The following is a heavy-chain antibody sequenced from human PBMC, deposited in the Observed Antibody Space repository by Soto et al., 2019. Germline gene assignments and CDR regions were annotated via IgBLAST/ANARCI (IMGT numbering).Heavy chain of an antibody. CDR3: AKGPRGYSGDYDILFDY. J-gene: IGHJ4*02. Sequence: PGGSLRLSCAASGFTFSSYGMHWVRQAPGKWLEWVAVISYDGSNKYYADSVKGRFTISRDNSKNTLYLQMNSLRAEDTAVYYCAKGPRGYSGDYDILFDYWGQGXLVTVYS. V-gene: IGHV3-30*18. D-gene: IGHD5-12*01. CDR2: ISYDGSNK. CDR1: GFTFSSYG.